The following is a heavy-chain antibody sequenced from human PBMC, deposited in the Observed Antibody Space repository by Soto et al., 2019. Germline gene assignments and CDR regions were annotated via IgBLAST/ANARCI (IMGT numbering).Heavy chain of an antibody. Sequence: IQLLQSAGAVKRPGASVKVSCKASGYTFNTFGVTWVRQAPGEGLEWMGCISGYGGKRDYSRKLQGRLTLTAATSTSKSYMEFRNRTSDDTAVYFCARGCGKYFGVNDLWGQGTLVTVSS. J-gene: IGHJ4*02. CDR1: GYTFNTFG. CDR3: ARGCGKYFGVNDL. V-gene: IGHV1-18*01. D-gene: IGHD2-8*01. CDR2: ISGYGGKR.